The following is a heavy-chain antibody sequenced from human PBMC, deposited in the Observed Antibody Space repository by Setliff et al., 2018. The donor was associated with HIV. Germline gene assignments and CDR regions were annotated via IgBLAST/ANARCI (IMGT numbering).Heavy chain of an antibody. CDR1: GGSISDTRYY. D-gene: IGHD3-3*01. Sequence: KTSETLSLTCTVSGGSISDTRYYWGWVRQPPGKGLEWIGNILYGGTTFYNPSLRSRVTVSVDTPINQFSLRLSSVTAADTSVYYCARHSSSGYLPYYFDYWGQGTLVTVSS. V-gene: IGHV4-39*01. CDR3: ARHSSSGYLPYYFDY. J-gene: IGHJ4*02. CDR2: ILYGGTT.